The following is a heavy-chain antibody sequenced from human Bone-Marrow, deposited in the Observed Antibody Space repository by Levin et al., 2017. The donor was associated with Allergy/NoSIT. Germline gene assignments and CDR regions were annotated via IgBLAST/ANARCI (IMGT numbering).Heavy chain of an antibody. J-gene: IGHJ4*02. CDR2: ISWNSGSI. CDR3: AKGPGMAMMKGFIDY. D-gene: IGHD5-24*01. V-gene: IGHV3-9*01. CDR1: GFRFDDSA. Sequence: SCAASGFRFDDSAMHWVRQAPGKGLEWVSGISWNSGSIYYADSVKGRFTISRDNAKNSLFLQMNSLRAEDTALYYCAKGPGMAMMKGFIDYWGQGTLITVSS.